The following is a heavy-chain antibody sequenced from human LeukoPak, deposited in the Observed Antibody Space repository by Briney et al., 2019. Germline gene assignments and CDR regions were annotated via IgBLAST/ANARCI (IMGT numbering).Heavy chain of an antibody. V-gene: IGHV4-38-2*02. J-gene: IGHJ3*02. D-gene: IGHD3-10*01. CDR1: GYSISSGYY. Sequence: SETLSLTCTVSGYSISSGYYWGWIRQPPGKGLEWIGGIYHSGSTYYNPSLKSRVTISVDTSKNQFSLKLSSVTAADTAVYYCAWVNGGLDAFDIWGQGTMVTVSS. CDR2: IYHSGST. CDR3: AWVNGGLDAFDI.